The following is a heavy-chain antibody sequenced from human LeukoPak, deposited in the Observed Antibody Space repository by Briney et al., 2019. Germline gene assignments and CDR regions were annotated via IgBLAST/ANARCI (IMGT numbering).Heavy chain of an antibody. V-gene: IGHV3-73*01. Sequence: GGSLRLSCAASGFTFSGYAMNWVRQASGKGLEWVGRIRSKANSYATAYAASVKGRFTISRDDSKNTAYLQMNSLETEDTAVYYCTRRDYGGNRLDAFDIWGQGTMVTVSS. J-gene: IGHJ3*02. CDR3: TRRDYGGNRLDAFDI. CDR2: IRSKANSYAT. D-gene: IGHD4-23*01. CDR1: GFTFSGYA.